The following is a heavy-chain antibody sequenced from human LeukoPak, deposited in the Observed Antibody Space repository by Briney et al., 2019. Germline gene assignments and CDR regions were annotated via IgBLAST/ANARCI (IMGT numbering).Heavy chain of an antibody. CDR1: GFTFSSSG. CDR2: IRYDGSNK. D-gene: IGHD6-13*01. V-gene: IGHV3-30*02. CDR3: AKDRIAASAYFDY. J-gene: IGHJ4*02. Sequence: GGSLRLSCATSGFTFSSSGMHWVRQAPGKGLEWVAFIRYDGSNKYYADSVKGRFTISRDNSKNTLYLQMNSLRAEDTAVYYCAKDRIAASAYFDYWGQGTLVTVSS.